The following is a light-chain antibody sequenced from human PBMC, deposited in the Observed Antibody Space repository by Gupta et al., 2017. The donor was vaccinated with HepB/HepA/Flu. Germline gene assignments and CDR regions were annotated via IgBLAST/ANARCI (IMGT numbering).Light chain of an antibody. CDR2: VTL. CDR3: HLRTDWPT. Sequence: EALLTQSPATLSLSPGERATLTCRASQTDSSHLAWYHQTPGQPPRLLIYVTLNRAAGIPGRFSGSGSGTDFTLTITNLEPEDSVVYYCHLRTDWPTFGRGTKLEIK. J-gene: IGKJ2*01. V-gene: IGKV3-11*01. CDR1: QTDSSH.